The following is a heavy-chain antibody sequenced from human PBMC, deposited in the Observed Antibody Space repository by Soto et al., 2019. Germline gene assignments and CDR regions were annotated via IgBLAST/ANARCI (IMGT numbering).Heavy chain of an antibody. CDR1: GGSFSNFG. CDR2: IVPVFGRP. CDR3: AGEGSGYNF. D-gene: IGHD5-12*01. J-gene: IGHJ4*02. V-gene: IGHV1-69*13. Sequence: SVKVSCKASGGSFSNFGISWVRQAPGQGLEWMGGIVPVFGRPNYAQRFRGRLTITADESTSTGYMELISLRSDDTAVYYCAGEGSGYNFWGQGTQVTVSS.